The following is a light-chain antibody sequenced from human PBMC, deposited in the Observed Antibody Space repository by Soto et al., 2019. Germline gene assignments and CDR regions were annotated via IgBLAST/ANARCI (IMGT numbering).Light chain of an antibody. CDR3: QQLNSYPPLFT. CDR2: ATS. J-gene: IGKJ3*01. CDR1: QGISSY. Sequence: DIQLTQSPSFLSASVGDRVTITCRASQGISSYLAWYQQKPGKAPKLLIYATSTLQSGVPSRFIGSGSGTEFTLTISSLPPEDFATYYCQQLNSYPPLFTFGPGTKVDIK. V-gene: IGKV1-9*01.